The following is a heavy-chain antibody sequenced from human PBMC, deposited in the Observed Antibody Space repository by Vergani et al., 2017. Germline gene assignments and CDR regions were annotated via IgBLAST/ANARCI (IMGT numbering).Heavy chain of an antibody. CDR1: GFTFSSYS. V-gene: IGHV3-48*04. CDR2: ISSSSSTI. D-gene: IGHD4-23*01. Sequence: EVQLVESGGGLVQPGGSLRLSCAASGFTFSSYSMNWVRQAPGKGLEWVSYISSSSSTIYYADSVKGRFTISRDNAKNSLYLQMNSLRAEDTAVYYCAREVVTPRPGYYGYMDVWGKGTTVTVSS. CDR3: AREVVTPRPGYYGYMDV. J-gene: IGHJ6*03.